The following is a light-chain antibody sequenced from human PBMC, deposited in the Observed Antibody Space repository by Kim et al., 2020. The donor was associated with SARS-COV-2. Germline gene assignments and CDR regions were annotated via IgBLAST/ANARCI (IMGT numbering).Light chain of an antibody. V-gene: IGKV3-20*01. CDR1: QSVSSRY. CDR2: DAA. CDR3: QQYESSPMT. Sequence: PGEGATLSCLASQSVSSRYLAWYQQRPGQAPSLIIYDAATRATGIPDRFSGSGSGTDFTLTISRLEPEDFAIYYCQQYESSPMTFGQGTRLEIK. J-gene: IGKJ5*01.